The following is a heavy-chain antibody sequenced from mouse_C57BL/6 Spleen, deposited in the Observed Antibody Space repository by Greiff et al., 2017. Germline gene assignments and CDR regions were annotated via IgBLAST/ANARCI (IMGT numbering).Heavy chain of an antibody. CDR2: IDPANGNT. CDR3: ARADYGSSFWWYFDV. D-gene: IGHD1-1*01. V-gene: IGHV14-3*01. Sequence: EVQLQESVAELVRPGASVKLSCTASGFNIKNTYMHWVKQRPEQGLEWIGRIDPANGNTKYAPKFKGKATITADPSSNTAYLQLSSLTSEDTAIYYCARADYGSSFWWYFDVWGTGTTVTVSS. J-gene: IGHJ1*03. CDR1: GFNIKNTY.